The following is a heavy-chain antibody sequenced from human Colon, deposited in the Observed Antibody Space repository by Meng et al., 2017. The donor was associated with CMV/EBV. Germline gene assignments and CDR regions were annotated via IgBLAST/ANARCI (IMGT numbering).Heavy chain of an antibody. V-gene: IGHV3-30*19. CDR1: GFTLSTYG. CDR3: ARGGAGYCSSTSCYEGTYYYYYGMDV. D-gene: IGHD2-2*03. J-gene: IGHJ6*02. CDR2: ISFDGSNK. Sequence: GGSLRLSCAASGFTLSTYGMHWVRQAPGKGLEWVAVISFDGSNKYYADSRFTISRDNSKNTLYLQMNSLRAEDTAVYYCARGGAGYCSSTSCYEGTYYYYYGMDVWGQGTTVTVSS.